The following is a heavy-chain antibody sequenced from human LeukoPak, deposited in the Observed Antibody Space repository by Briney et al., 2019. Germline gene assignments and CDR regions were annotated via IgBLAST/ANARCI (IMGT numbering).Heavy chain of an antibody. CDR2: ISGSGGST. CDR1: GFTFSSYA. V-gene: IGHV3-23*01. Sequence: PGGSLRLSCAASGFTFSSYAMSWVRQAPGKGLEWVSAISGSGGSTYYADSVKGRFTISRDNSKNTLYLQMNSLRAEDTAVYYCAKDGSIAVADYYGMDVWGQGTTVTVSS. J-gene: IGHJ6*02. D-gene: IGHD6-19*01. CDR3: AKDGSIAVADYYGMDV.